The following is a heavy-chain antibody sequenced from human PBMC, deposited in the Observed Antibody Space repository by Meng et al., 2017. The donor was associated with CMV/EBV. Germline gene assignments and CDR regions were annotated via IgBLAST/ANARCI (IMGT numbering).Heavy chain of an antibody. Sequence: GGSLRLSCAASGFTFSSYGMHWVRQAPGKGLEWVAFIRYDGSNKYYADPVKGRFTISRDNSKNTLYLQMNSLRAEDTAVYYCAKDDSQLLYRDPYYYYGMDVWGQGTTVTVSS. CDR2: IRYDGSNK. J-gene: IGHJ6*02. D-gene: IGHD2-2*02. V-gene: IGHV3-30*02. CDR1: GFTFSSYG. CDR3: AKDDSQLLYRDPYYYYGMDV.